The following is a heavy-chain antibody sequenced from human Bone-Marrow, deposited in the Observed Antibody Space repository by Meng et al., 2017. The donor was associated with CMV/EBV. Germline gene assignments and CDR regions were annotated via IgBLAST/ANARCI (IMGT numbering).Heavy chain of an antibody. CDR2: IRGSGGTT. J-gene: IGHJ4*02. CDR1: GFRFASYA. Sequence: GGSLRLSCVASGFRFASYAMNWVRQAPGKGLEWVSSIRGSGGTTSYADSVRGRFTISRDNSQNTLYLQMNSLRAEDTAVYYCAKGNVVIIPAATDYWGQGTLVTVSS. V-gene: IGHV3-23*01. CDR3: AKGNVVIIPAATDY. D-gene: IGHD2-2*01.